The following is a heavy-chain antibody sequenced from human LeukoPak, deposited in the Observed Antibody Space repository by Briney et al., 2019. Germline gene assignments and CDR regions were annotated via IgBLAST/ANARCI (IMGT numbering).Heavy chain of an antibody. Sequence: ASVKVSCKASEYTFTGYYMHWVRQAPGQGLEWMGWINPNSGGTNYAQKFQGRVTMTTDTSTSTAYMELRSLRSDDTAVYYCARAPRGFCSGGSCFDFWGQGTLVTVSS. CDR1: EYTFTGYY. D-gene: IGHD2-15*01. V-gene: IGHV1-2*02. CDR2: INPNSGGT. CDR3: ARAPRGFCSGGSCFDF. J-gene: IGHJ4*02.